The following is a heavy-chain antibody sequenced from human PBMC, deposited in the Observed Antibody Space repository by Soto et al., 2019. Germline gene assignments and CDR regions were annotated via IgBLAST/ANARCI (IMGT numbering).Heavy chain of an antibody. CDR1: GGSIGSGGYY. V-gene: IGHV4-31*03. D-gene: IGHD2-15*01. CDR2: IYYSGST. Sequence: SETLSLTCTVSGGSIGSGGYYWSWIRQHPGKGLEWIGYIYYSGSTYYNPSLKSRVTISVDTSKNQFSLKLSSVTAADTAVYYCARTPLSKSLDYWGQGTLVTVSS. CDR3: ARTPLSKSLDY. J-gene: IGHJ4*02.